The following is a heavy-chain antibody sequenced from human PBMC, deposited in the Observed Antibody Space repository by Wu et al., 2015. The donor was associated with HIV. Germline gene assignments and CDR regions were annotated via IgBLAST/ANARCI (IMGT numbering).Heavy chain of an antibody. J-gene: IGHJ3*01. CDR1: GYTFSSYG. V-gene: IGHV1-18*01. D-gene: IGHD3-22*01. Sequence: QVQLVQSGSEVKKPGASVKVSCKTSGYTFSSYGISWMRQAPGQGLEWMGWVSPYNGDTLYTQKFQGRVTMTTDTSTTTVYMDLRSLKSDDTAVYYCVGYYDSSGYTEEFHVWGQGTLVTVSS. CDR3: VGYYDSSGYTEEFHV. CDR2: VSPYNGDT.